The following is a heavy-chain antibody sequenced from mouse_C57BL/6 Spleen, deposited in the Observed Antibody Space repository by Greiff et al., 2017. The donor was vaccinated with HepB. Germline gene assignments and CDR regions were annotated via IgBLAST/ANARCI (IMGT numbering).Heavy chain of an antibody. V-gene: IGHV1-69*01. Sequence: QVQLQQPGAELVMPGASVKLSCKASGYTFTSYWMHWVKQRPGQGLEWIGEIDPADSYTNYNQKFKGKSTLTVDKSSSTAYMQLSSLTSEDSAVYYCAGGGPWFAYWGQGTLVTVSA. CDR2: IDPADSYT. CDR1: GYTFTSYW. J-gene: IGHJ3*01. CDR3: AGGGPWFAY.